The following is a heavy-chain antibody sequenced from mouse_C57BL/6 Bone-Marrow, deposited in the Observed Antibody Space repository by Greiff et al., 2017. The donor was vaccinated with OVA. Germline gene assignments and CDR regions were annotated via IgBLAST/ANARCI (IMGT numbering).Heavy chain of an antibody. J-gene: IGHJ4*01. CDR3: AREGAYDYYAMDY. V-gene: IGHV1-64*01. CDR2: IHPNRGST. Sequence: QVQLQQPGAELVKPGASVKLSCKASGYTFTSYWMHWVKQRPGQGLEWIGMIHPNRGSTNYNEKFKSKATLTVDKSSSTAYMQLSSLTSEDSAVYYCAREGAYDYYAMDYWGQGTSVTVSS. CDR1: GYTFTSYW. D-gene: IGHD3-3*01.